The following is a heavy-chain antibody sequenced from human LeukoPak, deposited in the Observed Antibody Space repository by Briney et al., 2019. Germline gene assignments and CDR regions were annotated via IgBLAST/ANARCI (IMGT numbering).Heavy chain of an antibody. V-gene: IGHV7-4-1*02. D-gene: IGHD5-12*01. J-gene: IGHJ5*02. CDR1: GYTFTSYA. CDR3: ARVGYSGYDNWFDP. CDR2: INTNTGNP. Sequence: GASVKVSCKASGYTFTSYAMNWVRQAPGQGLEWMGWINTNTGNPTYAQGFTGRFVFSLDTSVSTAYLQISSLKTEDTAVYYCARVGYSGYDNWFDPWGQGTLVTVSS.